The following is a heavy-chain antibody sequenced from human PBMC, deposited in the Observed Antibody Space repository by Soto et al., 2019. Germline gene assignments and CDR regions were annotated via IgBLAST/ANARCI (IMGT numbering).Heavy chain of an antibody. CDR1: GGSITSGGYY. CDR3: ARRVGYSSEYYFDY. Sequence: QVQLQESGPGLVKPSQTLSLTCTVSGGSITSGGYYWSWIRQFPGKGLEWIGYIFYTGSTSYNPSLKSRLTMSVDTSKNQFSLRLSSVTAADTAVYFCARRVGYSSEYYFDYWGQGTLVTVSS. D-gene: IGHD5-18*01. CDR2: IFYTGST. J-gene: IGHJ4*02. V-gene: IGHV4-31*03.